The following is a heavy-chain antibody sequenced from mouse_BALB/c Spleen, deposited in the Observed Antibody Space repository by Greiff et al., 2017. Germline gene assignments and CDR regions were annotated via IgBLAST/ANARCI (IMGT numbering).Heavy chain of an antibody. D-gene: IGHD1-1*01. J-gene: IGHJ1*01. Sequence: VQLQQSGAELVRPGVSVKISCKGSGYTFTDYAMHWVKQSHAKSLEWIGVISTYYGDASYNQKFKGKATMTVDKSSSTAYMELARLTSEDSAIYYCARNHYGSSPSYWYFDVWGAGTTVTVAS. CDR1: GYTFTDYA. V-gene: IGHV1S137*01. CDR2: ISTYYGDA. CDR3: ARNHYGSSPSYWYFDV.